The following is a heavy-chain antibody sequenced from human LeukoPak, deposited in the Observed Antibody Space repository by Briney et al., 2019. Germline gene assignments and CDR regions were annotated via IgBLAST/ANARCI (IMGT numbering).Heavy chain of an antibody. V-gene: IGHV4-38-2*01. J-gene: IGHJ5*02. CDR1: GYSISTGYY. CDR3: ARSECGSTSCYGGNWFDP. CDR2: IYHGGST. Sequence: SETLSLTCAVSGYSISTGYYWGWIRQPPGKGLEWIGTIYHGGSTYYNPSLKSRVTISVDTSKNQFSLKLSSVTAADTALYYCARSECGSTSCYGGNWFDPWGQGTLVTVSS. D-gene: IGHD2-2*01.